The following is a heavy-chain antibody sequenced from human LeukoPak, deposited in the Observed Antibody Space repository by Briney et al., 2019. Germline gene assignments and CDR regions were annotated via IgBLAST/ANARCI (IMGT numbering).Heavy chain of an antibody. D-gene: IGHD2-21*01. CDR3: ASSIASFLFDY. CDR1: GGSFSGYY. CDR2: INHSGST. J-gene: IGHJ4*02. Sequence: KPSETLSLTCAVYGGSFSGYYWSWIRQPPGKGLEWIGEINHSGSTNYNPSLKSRVTISVDTSKNQFSLKLSSVTAADTAVYYCASSIASFLFDYWGQGTPVTVSS. V-gene: IGHV4-34*01.